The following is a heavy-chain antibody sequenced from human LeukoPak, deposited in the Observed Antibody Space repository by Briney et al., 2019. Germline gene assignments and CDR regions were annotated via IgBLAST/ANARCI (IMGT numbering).Heavy chain of an antibody. CDR3: VRDVGAVRGEVYFDY. CDR1: GFTFSTFA. Sequence: GGSLRLSCAASGFTFSTFAMHWVRLSPGKGLEWVSSITGSGPYMLYADSVKHRFTISRDDTKNLLYLEMNSLRAEDTAMYFCVRDVGAVRGEVYFDYWGQGTLVTVSS. CDR2: ITGSGPYM. D-gene: IGHD3-10*01. V-gene: IGHV3-21*06. J-gene: IGHJ4*02.